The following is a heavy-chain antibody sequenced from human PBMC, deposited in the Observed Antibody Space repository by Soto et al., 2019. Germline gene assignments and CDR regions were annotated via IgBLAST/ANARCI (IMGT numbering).Heavy chain of an antibody. J-gene: IGHJ4*02. CDR1: GASFSSYY. Sequence: SETLSLTCTVSGASFSSYYWSWIRQPPGKGLEWIGYVYYSGYTNYNPSLRSRVAMSVDTSKNQFSLKLTSVTAADTAVYYCARDAPDCSSGTCYSAYFDLWGQGTLVTVSS. D-gene: IGHD2-15*01. CDR2: VYYSGYT. V-gene: IGHV4-59*13. CDR3: ARDAPDCSSGTCYSAYFDL.